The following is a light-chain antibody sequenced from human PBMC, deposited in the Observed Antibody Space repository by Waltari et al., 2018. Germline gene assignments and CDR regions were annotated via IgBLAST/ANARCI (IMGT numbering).Light chain of an antibody. CDR1: QSLSSY. V-gene: IGKV3-11*01. J-gene: IGKJ1*01. CDR2: DAS. Sequence: EIVLTQSPATLSLSPEERSTLSCRASQSLSSYLAWSQQKPGQAPRPLIYDASNRATGSPTRFSGSGSGTDFTLTISSLEPEDFAVYYCQQRSNWPPTFGQGTKVEIK. CDR3: QQRSNWPPT.